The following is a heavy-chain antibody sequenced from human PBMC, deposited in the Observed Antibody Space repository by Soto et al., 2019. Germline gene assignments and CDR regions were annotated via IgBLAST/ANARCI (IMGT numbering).Heavy chain of an antibody. V-gene: IGHV3-30*18. J-gene: IGHJ6*02. CDR2: ISYDGSNK. Sequence: PGGSLRLSCAASGFTFSSYGMHWVRQAPGKGLEWVAVISYDGSNKYYADSVKGRFTISRDNSKNTLYLQMNSLRAEDTAVYYCAKDRGYSYGYYYYGMDVWGQGTTVTVSS. CDR1: GFTFSSYG. CDR3: AKDRGYSYGYYYYGMDV. D-gene: IGHD5-18*01.